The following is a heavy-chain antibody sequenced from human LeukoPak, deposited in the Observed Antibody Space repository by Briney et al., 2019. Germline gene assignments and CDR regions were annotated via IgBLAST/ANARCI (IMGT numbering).Heavy chain of an antibody. CDR3: ARPPH. Sequence: PETLSLTCTVSGGSISSYYWSWIRQTPGKGLEWIGDIYYSGSTYYNPSLKSRVTISVDTSKNQFSLKLSSVTAADTAVYYCARPPHWGQGTLVTVSS. J-gene: IGHJ4*02. V-gene: IGHV4-59*04. D-gene: IGHD1-14*01. CDR2: IYYSGST. CDR1: GGSISSYY.